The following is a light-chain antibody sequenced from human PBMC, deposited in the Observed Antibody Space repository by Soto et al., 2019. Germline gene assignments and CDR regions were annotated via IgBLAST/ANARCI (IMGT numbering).Light chain of an antibody. CDR3: AAWDDSLSGVV. J-gene: IGLJ2*01. Sequence: QSVLTQPPSASGTPGQRVTISCSGSSSNIGSNYVYWYQQLPGTATKLLIYRNNQRPSGVPDRFSGSKSGTSASLAISGLLSEDEADYYCAAWDDSLSGVVFGGGTKLTVL. V-gene: IGLV1-47*01. CDR2: RNN. CDR1: SSNIGSNY.